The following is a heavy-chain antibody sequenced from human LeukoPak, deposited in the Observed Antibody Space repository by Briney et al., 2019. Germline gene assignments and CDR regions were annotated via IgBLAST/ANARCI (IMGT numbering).Heavy chain of an antibody. Sequence: GGSLRLSCAASGFTVSSNYMSWVRQAPGKGLEWVSVIYSGDSTYYADSVKGRFTISRDNSKNTLYLQMNSLRAEDTAVYYCARGYGSGKGNAFDIWGQGTMVTVPS. CDR2: IYSGDST. D-gene: IGHD6-19*01. CDR1: GFTVSSNY. CDR3: ARGYGSGKGNAFDI. J-gene: IGHJ3*02. V-gene: IGHV3-53*01.